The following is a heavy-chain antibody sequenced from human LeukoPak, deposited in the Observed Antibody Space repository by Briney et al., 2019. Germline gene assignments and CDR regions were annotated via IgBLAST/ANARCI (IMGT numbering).Heavy chain of an antibody. CDR1: GFTVSSNY. CDR3: ARVKYYSGWFESFDI. CDR2: IYSAGPT. Sequence: GGSLRLSCAASGFTVSSNYMSWVRQAPGKGLEWVSLIYSAGPTYYADSVRGRFAISRDNSKNILYLQVNSLRAEDTAVYYCARVKYYSGWFESFDIRGQGTMVTVSS. V-gene: IGHV3-66*01. D-gene: IGHD6-19*01. J-gene: IGHJ3*02.